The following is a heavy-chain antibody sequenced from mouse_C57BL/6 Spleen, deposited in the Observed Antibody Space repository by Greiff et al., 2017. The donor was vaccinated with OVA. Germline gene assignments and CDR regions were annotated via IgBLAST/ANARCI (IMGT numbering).Heavy chain of an antibody. CDR1: GYTFTSYW. Sequence: QVQLQQPGAELVRPGTSVKLSCKASGYTFTSYWMHWVKQRPGQGLEWIGVIDPSDSYTKYNQKFKGKATLTVDTSSSTAYMQLSSLTSEDSAVYYCARKLPYYYAMDYWGQGTSVTVSS. V-gene: IGHV1-59*01. D-gene: IGHD2-1*01. CDR2: IDPSDSYT. CDR3: ARKLPYYYAMDY. J-gene: IGHJ4*01.